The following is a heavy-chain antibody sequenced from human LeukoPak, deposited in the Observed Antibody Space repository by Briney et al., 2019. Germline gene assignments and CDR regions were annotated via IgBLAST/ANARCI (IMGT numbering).Heavy chain of an antibody. CDR1: GASFRAYY. CDR3: AGSRDLYLDAFTSYWYFDV. CDR2: INDSGHG. D-gene: IGHD3-16*01. V-gene: IGHV4-34*01. Sequence: SETLSLTCAVYGASFRAYYWSWIRQAPGKGLEWIGEINDSGHGRYNASLKSRVTMSVDTSKNQLSMKLKSVTAADTAVYYRAGSRDLYLDAFTSYWYFDVWGRGSLVTVSS. J-gene: IGHJ2*01.